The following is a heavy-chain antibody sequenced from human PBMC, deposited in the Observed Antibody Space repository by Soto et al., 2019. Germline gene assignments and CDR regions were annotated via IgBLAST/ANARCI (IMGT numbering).Heavy chain of an antibody. CDR3: ASSWTVTTFFLDY. CDR1: GFTFSSYS. V-gene: IGHV3-21*01. Sequence: GGSLILSCAASGFTFSSYSMNWVRQAPGKGLEWVSSISSSSSYIYYADSVKGRFTISRDNAKNSLYLQMNSLRAEDTAVYYCASSWTVTTFFLDYWGQGTLVTVSS. J-gene: IGHJ4*02. D-gene: IGHD4-17*01. CDR2: ISSSSSYI.